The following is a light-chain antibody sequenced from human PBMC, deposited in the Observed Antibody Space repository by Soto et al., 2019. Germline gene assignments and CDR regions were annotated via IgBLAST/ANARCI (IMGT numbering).Light chain of an antibody. V-gene: IGKV1-13*02. Sequence: AIQLTQSPFSLSASVGDRVSITCRASQGISSGLAWYQQKPGKAPNLLIYDASSLESGVPSRFSGSGSGTDFRLTISSLQPEDFATYYCQQFNSYPSTFGQGTRLEIK. J-gene: IGKJ5*01. CDR2: DAS. CDR1: QGISSG. CDR3: QQFNSYPST.